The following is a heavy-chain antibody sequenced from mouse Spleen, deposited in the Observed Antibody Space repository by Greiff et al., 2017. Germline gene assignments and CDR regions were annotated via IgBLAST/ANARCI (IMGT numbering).Heavy chain of an antibody. D-gene: IGHD1-1*01. J-gene: IGHJ4*01. CDR3: ARGGYYYGSSYDAMDY. V-gene: IGHV1-63*02. CDR1: GYTFTNYW. CDR2: IYPGGGYT. Sequence: QVQLQQSGAELVRPGTSVKISCKASGYTFTNYWLGWVKQRPGHGLEWIGDIYPGGGYTNYNEKFKGKATLTADTSSSTAYMQLSSLTSEDSAVYFCARGGYYYGSSYDAMDYWGQGTSVTVSS.